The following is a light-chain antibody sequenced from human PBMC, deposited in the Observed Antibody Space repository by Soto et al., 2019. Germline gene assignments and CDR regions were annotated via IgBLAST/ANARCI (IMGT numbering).Light chain of an antibody. J-gene: IGKJ2*01. V-gene: IGKV1-5*01. CDR2: DAS. Sequence: DIQMTQSPSTLSASVGDRVTITCRASQNINNWLAWYQQKPGKAPNLLMYDASGLESGVPSRFIGSRSGTEFTLTISSLQPDDFATYYCHQYNTYPYTFGQGTKLEIK. CDR3: HQYNTYPYT. CDR1: QNINNW.